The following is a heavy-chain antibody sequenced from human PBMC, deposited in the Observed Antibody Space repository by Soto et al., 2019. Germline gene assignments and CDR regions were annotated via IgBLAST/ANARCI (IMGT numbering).Heavy chain of an antibody. Sequence: QVQLVQSGAEVKKPGSSVTLSCKASGGTFRSSTISWVRQAPGQGLDWMGGIIPIFPTPDYAQKFQDRVTITADESASTAYMELSSPTSEDTAVYYCARDRDRLQLGGNYYYIMDVWGQGTTVTVSS. V-gene: IGHV1-69*12. CDR1: GGTFRSST. CDR3: ARDRDRLQLGGNYYYIMDV. D-gene: IGHD4-4*01. J-gene: IGHJ6*02. CDR2: IIPIFPTP.